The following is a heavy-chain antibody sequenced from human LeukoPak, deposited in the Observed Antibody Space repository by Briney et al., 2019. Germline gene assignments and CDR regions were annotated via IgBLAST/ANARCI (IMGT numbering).Heavy chain of an antibody. J-gene: IGHJ4*02. V-gene: IGHV3-30*18. CDR3: AKGRGTTVTTMAVGYADY. D-gene: IGHD4-17*01. CDR2: ITYDGSNK. Sequence: GGSLRLSCAASGFTLSSYGMHWVGQGPGKGLEWVAVITYDGSNKYYVDSVKGRLTISRDNSKNTLYLQMNSLRAEDTAVYYCAKGRGTTVTTMAVGYADYWGQGTLVTVSS. CDR1: GFTLSSYG.